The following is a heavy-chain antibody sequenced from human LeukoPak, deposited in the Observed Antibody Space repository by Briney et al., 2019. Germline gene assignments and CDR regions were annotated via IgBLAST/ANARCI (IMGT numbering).Heavy chain of an antibody. CDR1: GGSISSSSYY. CDR2: IYYSGST. V-gene: IGHV4-39*01. D-gene: IGHD3-22*01. J-gene: IGHJ3*02. Sequence: SETLSPTCTVSGGSISSSSYYWGWIRQPPGKGLEWIGSIYYSGSTYYNPSLKSRVTISVDTSKNQFSLKLSSVTAADTAVYYCARRRYYDSSGSPGWAFDIWGQGTMVTVSS. CDR3: ARRRYYDSSGSPGWAFDI.